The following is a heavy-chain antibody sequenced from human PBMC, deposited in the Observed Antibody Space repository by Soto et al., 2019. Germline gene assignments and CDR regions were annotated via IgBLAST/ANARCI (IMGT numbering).Heavy chain of an antibody. J-gene: IGHJ4*02. CDR1: GFTVSNNY. CDR2: IYSGGYT. Sequence: EVQLVESGGGLIQPGGSLRLSCAVSGFTVSNNYMSWVRQAPGKGLEGVSVIYSGGYTAYGDSVKGRFTISRDNSKNKLYLQMNGRRADDGAVFSRAAPGGGGGYWGQGTLVTVSS. CDR3: AAPGGGGGY. D-gene: IGHD3-16*01. V-gene: IGHV3-53*01.